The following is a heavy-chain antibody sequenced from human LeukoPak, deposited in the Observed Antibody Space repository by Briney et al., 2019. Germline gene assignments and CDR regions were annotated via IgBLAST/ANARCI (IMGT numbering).Heavy chain of an antibody. V-gene: IGHV3-23*01. J-gene: IGHJ4*02. Sequence: GGSLRLSCAASGFTFTTYGMSWVRQAPGKGLEWVSGISGSGAITYYADSVKGRFTISRDNSHNTLFLQMNSLRADDTAIYYCAKGRTTVTPFDYWGQGTLVTVSS. CDR2: ISGSGAIT. CDR3: AKGRTTVTPFDY. D-gene: IGHD4-17*01. CDR1: GFTFTTYG.